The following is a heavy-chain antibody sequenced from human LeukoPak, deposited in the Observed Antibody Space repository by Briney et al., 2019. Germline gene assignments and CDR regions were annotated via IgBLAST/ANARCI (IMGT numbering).Heavy chain of an antibody. D-gene: IGHD2-21*01. J-gene: IGHJ6*02. CDR3: ATYSYPYGLQV. V-gene: IGHV4-34*01. Sequence: SETLSLTCAVYGWSFSDYYWSWIRQPPGKGLEWIGESNHSGKTYYNPPLKSRVTISVDTSKNQFSLKLTSVPAADTAVYYCATYSYPYGLQVWGQGTTVTVSS. CDR1: GWSFSDYY. CDR2: SNHSGKT.